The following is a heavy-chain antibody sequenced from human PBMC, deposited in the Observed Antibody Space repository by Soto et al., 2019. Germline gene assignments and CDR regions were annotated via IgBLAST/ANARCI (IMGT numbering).Heavy chain of an antibody. CDR1: GGSISSYY. J-gene: IGHJ6*02. Sequence: SETLSLTCSVSGGSISSYYWSWIRQPPGQGLEWIGYIYYSGSTNYNPSLKSRVTISVDTSKHQFSLKLSSVTAADTAVHSSASASIAAAADYYYGMDVWGQGTTVT. CDR3: ASASIAAAADYYYGMDV. CDR2: IYYSGST. V-gene: IGHV4-59*01. D-gene: IGHD6-13*01.